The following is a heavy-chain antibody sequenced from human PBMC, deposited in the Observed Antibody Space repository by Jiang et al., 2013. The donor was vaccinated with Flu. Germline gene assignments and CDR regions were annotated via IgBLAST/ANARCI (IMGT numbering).Heavy chain of an antibody. D-gene: IGHD3-22*01. CDR2: IIPILGIA. J-gene: IGHJ4*02. CDR3: AADRDRLTYYDSSGYYYAY. CDR1: GGTFSSYA. Sequence: GAEVKKPGSSVKVSCKASGGTFSSYAISWVRQAPGQGLEWMGRIIPILGIANYAQKFQGRVTITANKSTSTAYMELSSLRSEDTAVYYCAADRDRLTYYDSSGYYYAYWGQGTLVTVSS. V-gene: IGHV1-69*04.